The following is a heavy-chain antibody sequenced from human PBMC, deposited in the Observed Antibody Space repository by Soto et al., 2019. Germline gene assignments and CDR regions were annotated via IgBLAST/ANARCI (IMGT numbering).Heavy chain of an antibody. CDR2: IYPGDSDT. Sequence: PGESLKISCKGSGYSFTSYWIGWVRQMPGKGLEWMGIIYPGDSDTRYSPSFQGQVTISADKSISTAYLQWSSLKASDTAMYYCARLQGGSYNADYYYGMDVWGQGTTVTVSS. CDR3: ARLQGGSYNADYYYGMDV. V-gene: IGHV5-51*01. J-gene: IGHJ6*02. CDR1: GYSFTSYW. D-gene: IGHD1-26*01.